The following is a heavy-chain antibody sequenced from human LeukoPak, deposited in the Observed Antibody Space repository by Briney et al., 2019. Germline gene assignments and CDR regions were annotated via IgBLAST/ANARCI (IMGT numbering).Heavy chain of an antibody. J-gene: IGHJ4*02. CDR1: GYTFSDFG. CDR3: ARDISWGYSYGGYRY. D-gene: IGHD5-18*01. V-gene: IGHV1-18*01. CDR2: ISAYNGNA. Sequence: GASVKVSCKASGYTFSDFGISWVRQAPGQGLEWMGWISAYNGNADYAQKLQGRVTMTTDTSTSTAYMELRSLRSDDTAVYFCARDISWGYSYGGYRYWGQGTLVTVSS.